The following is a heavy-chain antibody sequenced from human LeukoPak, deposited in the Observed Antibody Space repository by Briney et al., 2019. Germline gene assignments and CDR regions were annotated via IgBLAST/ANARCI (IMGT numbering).Heavy chain of an antibody. J-gene: IGHJ4*02. CDR3: ATHGAYCSSTSCYTPGGFPAVFDY. Sequence: SQTLSLTCTVSGGSISSGDYYWSWIRQPPGKGLKWIGYIYYSGSTNYNPSLKSRVTISVDTSKNQFSLKLSSVTAEDTAVYYCATHGAYCSSTSCYTPGGFPAVFDYWGQGTLVTVSS. D-gene: IGHD2-2*02. CDR2: IYYSGST. CDR1: GGSISSGDYY. V-gene: IGHV4-61*08.